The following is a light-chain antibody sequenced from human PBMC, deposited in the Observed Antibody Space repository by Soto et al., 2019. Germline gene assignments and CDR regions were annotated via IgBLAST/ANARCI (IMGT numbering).Light chain of an antibody. CDR3: QQYGSSPRT. CDR1: QSLSNNIY. Sequence: EIVLTQAPGTLALSPVARASLSCRPSQSLSNNIYLAWYPQKPGQAPRLLIYGASSRATGIPDRFSGSGSGTDFTLPISRVEPEDFAVYYCQQYGSSPRTFGHATTVDIK. V-gene: IGKV3-20*01. J-gene: IGKJ1*01. CDR2: GAS.